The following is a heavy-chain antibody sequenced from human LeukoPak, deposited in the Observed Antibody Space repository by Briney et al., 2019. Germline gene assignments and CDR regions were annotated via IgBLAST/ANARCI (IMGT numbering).Heavy chain of an antibody. CDR1: GFTFSSYW. CDR2: INSDGSST. V-gene: IGHV3-74*01. D-gene: IGHD1-26*01. CDR3: VRGVGGDSRFDP. Sequence: GGSLRLSCAASGFTFSSYWMHWVRQAPGKGLVWVSRINSDGSSTRYADSVKGRFTISRDNAKNTLYLQMNGLRAEDTAVYYCVRGVGGDSRFDPWGQGTLVTVSS. J-gene: IGHJ5*02.